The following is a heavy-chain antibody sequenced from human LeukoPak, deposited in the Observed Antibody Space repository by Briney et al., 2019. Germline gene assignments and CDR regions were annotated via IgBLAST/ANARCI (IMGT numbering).Heavy chain of an antibody. D-gene: IGHD2-2*01. J-gene: IGHJ4*02. V-gene: IGHV3-7*01. CDR3: ARDQFEYQVRIIDY. CDR1: GFTFSTYW. Sequence: GGSLRLSCAASGFTFSTYWMSWVRQAPGMGLEWVANINQDGSEKYYVDSVKGRFTISRDNAKNSLYLQVNSLRAEDTAMYYCARDQFEYQVRIIDYWGQGTLVTVSS. CDR2: INQDGSEK.